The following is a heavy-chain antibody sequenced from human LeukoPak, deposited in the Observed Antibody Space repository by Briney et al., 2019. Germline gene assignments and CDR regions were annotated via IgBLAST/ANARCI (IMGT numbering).Heavy chain of an antibody. D-gene: IGHD2-2*01. CDR1: GYTFTSYY. CDR3: ARTRYCSSTSCYPPDY. J-gene: IGHJ4*02. V-gene: IGHV1-46*01. CDR2: INPSGGST. Sequence: ASVKVSCKTSGYTFTSYYMHWVRQAPGQGLEWMGIINPSGGSTSYAQKFQGRVTMTRDTSTSTVYMELSSLRSEDTAVYYCARTRYCSSTSCYPPDYWGQGTLVTVSS.